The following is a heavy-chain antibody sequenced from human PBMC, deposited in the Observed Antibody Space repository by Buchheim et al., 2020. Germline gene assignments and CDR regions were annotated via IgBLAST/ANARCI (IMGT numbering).Heavy chain of an antibody. J-gene: IGHJ4*02. CDR2: IYYSGST. D-gene: IGHD3-22*01. V-gene: IGHV4-30-4*01. Sequence: QVQLQESGPGLVKPSQTLSLTCTVSGGSISSGDYYWSWIRQPPGKGLEYIGYIYYSGSTYYNPSLKTRITISVDTSKNKFSLKLSSVTAADTAVYYCARTVYDTTGYYLGDYFDYWGQGTL. CDR1: GGSISSGDYY. CDR3: ARTVYDTTGYYLGDYFDY.